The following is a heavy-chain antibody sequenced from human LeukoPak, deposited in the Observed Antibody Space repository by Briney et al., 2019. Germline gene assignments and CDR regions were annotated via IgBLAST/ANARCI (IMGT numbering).Heavy chain of an antibody. J-gene: IGHJ4*02. D-gene: IGHD5-18*01. CDR2: ITHSGST. CDR3: ARGGANTAHEEEFDY. V-gene: IGHV4-34*01. Sequence: SETLSLTCAVYGGSFSGYYWSWIRQPPGKGLEWIGEITHSGSTNYNPSLKSRVTISVDTSKNQFSLKLSSVTAADTAVYYCARGGANTAHEEEFDYWGQGTLVTVSS. CDR1: GGSFSGYY.